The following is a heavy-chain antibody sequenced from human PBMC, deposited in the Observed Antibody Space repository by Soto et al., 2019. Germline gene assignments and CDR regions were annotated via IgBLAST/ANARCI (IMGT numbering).Heavy chain of an antibody. CDR2: ISGSGGST. CDR1: GFSFSSYA. CDR3: AKDVGSSPYYFDGMDV. Sequence: PGGSLRLSCAASGFSFSSYAMSWVRQAPGKGLEWVSAISGSGGSTYYADSVKGRFTISRDNSKNTLYLQMNSLRAEDTAVYYCAKDVGSSPYYFDGMDVWGQGTTVTVSS. D-gene: IGHD6-6*01. V-gene: IGHV3-23*01. J-gene: IGHJ6*02.